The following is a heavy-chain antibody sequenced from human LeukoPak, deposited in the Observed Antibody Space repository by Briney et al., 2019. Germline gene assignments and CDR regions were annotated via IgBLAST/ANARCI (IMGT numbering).Heavy chain of an antibody. CDR3: AREMATIAKRYFDY. CDR2: VHHLGGT. D-gene: IGHD5-24*01. Sequence: PSETLSLTCTISNGSMITDTYFWAWIRQPPGKGLEWIGTVHHLGGTYSNPSLKSRLTMSLDTSGTQFSLKLMSMTAADTAVYYCAREMATIAKRYFDYWGQGTLVTVSS. V-gene: IGHV4-39*02. CDR1: NGSMITDTYF. J-gene: IGHJ4*02.